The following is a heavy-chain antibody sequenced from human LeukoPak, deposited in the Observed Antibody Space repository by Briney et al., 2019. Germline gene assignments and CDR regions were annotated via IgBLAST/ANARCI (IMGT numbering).Heavy chain of an antibody. V-gene: IGHV1-46*01. J-gene: IGHJ3*02. CDR1: GYTFTSYY. Sequence: ASVKVSCKASGYTFTSYYMHWVRQAPGQGLEWMGIINPSGGSTSYAQKFQGRVTMTTDTSTSTAYMELRSLRSDDTAVYYCARPVSGLSTDAFDIWGQGTMVTVSS. CDR2: INPSGGST. CDR3: ARPVSGLSTDAFDI. D-gene: IGHD3-16*01.